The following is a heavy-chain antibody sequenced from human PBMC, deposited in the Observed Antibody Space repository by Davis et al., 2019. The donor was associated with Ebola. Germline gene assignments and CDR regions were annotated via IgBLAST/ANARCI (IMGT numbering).Heavy chain of an antibody. V-gene: IGHV1-46*01. CDR3: ARDLGEIAARPGWFDP. CDR2: INPSGGST. Sequence: ASVTVSCKASGYTFTSYYMHWVRQAPGQGLEWMGIINPSGGSTSYAQKFQGRVTMTRDTSTSTVYMELSSLRSEDTAVYYCARDLGEIAARPGWFDPWGQGTLVTVSS. CDR1: GYTFTSYY. J-gene: IGHJ5*02. D-gene: IGHD6-6*01.